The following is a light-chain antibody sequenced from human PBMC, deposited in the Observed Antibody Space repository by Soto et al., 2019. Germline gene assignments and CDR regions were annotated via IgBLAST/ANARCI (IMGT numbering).Light chain of an antibody. CDR1: QSVSSSY. Sequence: EIVLTQSPGTLSLSPGERATLSCRASQSVSSSYLAWYQQKPGQSPKLVIYGASNRATASPARFSGSGSGTDFTLTISRLEPEDFAVYYCQQFGSSQYTFGPGTKLEIK. CDR3: QQFGSSQYT. J-gene: IGKJ2*01. V-gene: IGKV3-20*01. CDR2: GAS.